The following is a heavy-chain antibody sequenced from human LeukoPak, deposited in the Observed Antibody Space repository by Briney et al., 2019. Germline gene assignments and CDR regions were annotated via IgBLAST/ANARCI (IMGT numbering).Heavy chain of an antibody. CDR3: ARGGYGDYGSYY. J-gene: IGHJ4*02. CDR1: GFTFSSYG. Sequence: GGSLRLSCAASGFTFSSYGIHWVRQAPGKGLEWVAFIHYDGSGKDYADSVKGRFTISRDNSKNTLYLQMNSLKPEDTAVYYCARGGYGDYGSYYWGQGTLVTVSS. V-gene: IGHV3-30*02. CDR2: IHYDGSGK. D-gene: IGHD4-17*01.